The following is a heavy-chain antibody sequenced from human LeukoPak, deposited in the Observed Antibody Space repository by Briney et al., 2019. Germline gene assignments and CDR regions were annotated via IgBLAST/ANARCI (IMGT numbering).Heavy chain of an antibody. J-gene: IGHJ4*02. V-gene: IGHV1-69*13. CDR3: ARLGQMATDDY. Sequence: GASVKVSCKASGGTFISYAISWVRQAPGQGLEWMGGIIPIFGTANYAQKFQGRVTITADESTSTAYMELSSLRSEDTAVYYCARLGQMATDDYWGQGTLVTVSS. CDR2: IIPIFGTA. D-gene: IGHD5-24*01. CDR1: GGTFISYA.